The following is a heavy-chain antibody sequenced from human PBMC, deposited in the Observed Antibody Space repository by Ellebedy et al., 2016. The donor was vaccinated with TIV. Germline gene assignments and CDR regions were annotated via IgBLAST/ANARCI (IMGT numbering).Heavy chain of an antibody. J-gene: IGHJ4*02. CDR1: GFTFSSYA. Sequence: PGGSLRLSCAASGFTFSSYAMSWVRQAPGKGLEWVSAISGSGGSTYYADSVKGRFTISRDNSKNTLYLQMNSLRAEDTAVYYCTRARELGGGLYYFDYWGQGTLVTVSS. CDR3: TRARELGGGLYYFDY. V-gene: IGHV3-23*01. CDR2: ISGSGGST. D-gene: IGHD1-26*01.